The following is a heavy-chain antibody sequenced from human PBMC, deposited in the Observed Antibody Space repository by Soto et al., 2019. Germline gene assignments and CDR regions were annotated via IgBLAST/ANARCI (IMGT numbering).Heavy chain of an antibody. D-gene: IGHD6-19*01. CDR1: GFTFSGSA. Sequence: EVQLVESGGGLVQPGGSLKLSCAASGFTFSGSAMHWVRQASGKGLEWVGRIRSKANSYATAYAASVKGRFTISRDDSKNTAYLQMNSLKTEDTAVYYCTGHSRWGGNYYYYYMDVWGKGTTVTVSS. CDR2: IRSKANSYAT. CDR3: TGHSRWGGNYYYYYMDV. J-gene: IGHJ6*03. V-gene: IGHV3-73*01.